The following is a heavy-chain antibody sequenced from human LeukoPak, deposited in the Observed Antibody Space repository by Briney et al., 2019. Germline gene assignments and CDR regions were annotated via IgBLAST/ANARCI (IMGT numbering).Heavy chain of an antibody. D-gene: IGHD6-19*01. CDR1: GFTFSSYG. Sequence: GGSLRLSCAASGFTFSSYGMHWVRQAPGKGLEWVAFIRYDGSNEYYADSVKGRFTISRDNSKNTLYLQMKSLRAEDTAVYYCAKPIWGAAVAGAYFDHWGQGTLVTVSS. CDR3: AKPIWGAAVAGAYFDH. CDR2: IRYDGSNE. V-gene: IGHV3-30*02. J-gene: IGHJ4*02.